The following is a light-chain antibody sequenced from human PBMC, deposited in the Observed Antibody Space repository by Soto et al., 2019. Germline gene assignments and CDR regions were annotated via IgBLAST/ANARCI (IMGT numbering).Light chain of an antibody. J-gene: IGLJ3*02. CDR2: AVS. CDR3: VSYTNSDSRV. V-gene: IGLV2-14*01. CDR1: NSDIGAYSR. Sequence: QSALTQPASLSGSPGQSITISCTGTNSDIGAYSRVCWYQQHPGKVPNLMIFAVSKRPSGVSNRFSGSKSGNTASLTISGVLAEDEADYYCVSYTNSDSRVFGGGTKLTVL.